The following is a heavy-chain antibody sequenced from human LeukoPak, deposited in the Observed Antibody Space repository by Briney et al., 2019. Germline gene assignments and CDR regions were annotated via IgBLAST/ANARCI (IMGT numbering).Heavy chain of an antibody. CDR2: IYSGGST. J-gene: IGHJ4*02. V-gene: IGHV3-53*01. D-gene: IGHD6-13*01. Sequence: PRRSLRLSCAASGFTVSSNYMSCVRQAPGKGLEWVSVIYSGGSTYYADSVKGRFTISRDNSKNTLYLQMNSLRAEDTAVYYCARALGAAAGIDYFDYWGQGTLVTVSS. CDR1: GFTVSSNY. CDR3: ARALGAAAGIDYFDY.